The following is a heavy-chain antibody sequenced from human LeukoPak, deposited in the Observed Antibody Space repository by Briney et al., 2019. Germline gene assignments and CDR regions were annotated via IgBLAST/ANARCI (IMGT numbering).Heavy chain of an antibody. CDR2: INYSGST. V-gene: IGHV4-34*01. J-gene: IGHJ4*02. CDR1: GGSFSGYY. Sequence: SETLSLTCAVSGGSFSGYYWSWIRQPPGKGLEWIGEINYSGSTNYNPSLKSRVTLSVDTSKNQFSLRLTSVTAADTAVYYCASHYYDISGSYYFDYWAKGPLV. CDR3: ASHYYDISGSYYFDY. D-gene: IGHD3-22*01.